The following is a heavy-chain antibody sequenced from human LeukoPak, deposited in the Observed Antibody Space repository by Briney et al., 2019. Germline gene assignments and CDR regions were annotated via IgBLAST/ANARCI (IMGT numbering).Heavy chain of an antibody. Sequence: GGSLRLSCAASGFTFSRYSMNWVRQAPGKGLEWVTYISSSSSTKYYADSVKGRFTISRDNAKSSLYLQMNSLRDEDTAVYFCARDPGHSSVGEPKHNAYWGQGTLVTVSS. D-gene: IGHD3-10*01. J-gene: IGHJ4*02. CDR2: ISSSSSTK. CDR3: ARDPGHSSVGEPKHNAY. CDR1: GFTFSRYS. V-gene: IGHV3-48*02.